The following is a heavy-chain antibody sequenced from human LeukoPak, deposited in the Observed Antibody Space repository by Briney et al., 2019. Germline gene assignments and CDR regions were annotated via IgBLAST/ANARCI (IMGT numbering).Heavy chain of an antibody. V-gene: IGHV1-8*01. CDR2: MNPNSGNT. CDR1: GYTFTSYD. Sequence: GASVKVSCKASGYTFTSYDINWVRQATGQGLEWMGWMNPNSGNTGYAQKFQGRVTMTRNTSISTAYMELSSLRSEDTAVYYCASHKPPYYYDSRGNGMDVWGQGTTVTVSS. D-gene: IGHD3-22*01. J-gene: IGHJ6*02. CDR3: ASHKPPYYYDSRGNGMDV.